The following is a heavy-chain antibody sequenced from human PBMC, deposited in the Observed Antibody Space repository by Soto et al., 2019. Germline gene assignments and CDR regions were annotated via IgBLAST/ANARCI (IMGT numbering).Heavy chain of an antibody. J-gene: IGHJ4*02. D-gene: IGHD2-15*01. CDR2: IYSGTT. Sequence: SETLSLTCAVSGGSIISGGYSWSWIRQPPGKGLEWIGHIYSGTTHYNPSLESRVTIAMDRSKNQVSLSLKSVTAADTAVYYCAREDSGAFFDFWGQGTLVTVSS. V-gene: IGHV4-30-2*01. CDR3: AREDSGAFFDF. CDR1: GGSIISGGYS.